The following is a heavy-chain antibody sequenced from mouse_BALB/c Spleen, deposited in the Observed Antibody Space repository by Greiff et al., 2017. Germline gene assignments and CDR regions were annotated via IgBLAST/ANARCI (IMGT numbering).Heavy chain of an antibody. Sequence: EVMLVESGGGLVQPGGSLRLSCATSGFTFTDYYMSWVRQPPGKALEWLGFIRNKANGYTTEYSASVKGRFTISRDNSQSILYLQMNTLRAEDSATYYCARDWERYDWSLFAYWGQGTLVTVSA. CDR3: ARDWERYDWSLFAY. V-gene: IGHV7-3*02. CDR1: GFTFTDYY. D-gene: IGHD2-14*01. J-gene: IGHJ3*01. CDR2: IRNKANGYTT.